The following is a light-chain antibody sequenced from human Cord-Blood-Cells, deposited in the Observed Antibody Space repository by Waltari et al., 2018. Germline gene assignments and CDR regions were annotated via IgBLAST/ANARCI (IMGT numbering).Light chain of an antibody. Sequence: EIQMTQSPSSLSASVGDRATITCQASQDISNYLNWYQQKPGKDPKLLIYDASNLETGVPSRFSGSGSGTDFTFTISSLQPEDIATYYCQQYDNLPLTFGGGTKVEIK. CDR3: QQYDNLPLT. CDR1: QDISNY. CDR2: DAS. J-gene: IGKJ4*01. V-gene: IGKV1-33*01.